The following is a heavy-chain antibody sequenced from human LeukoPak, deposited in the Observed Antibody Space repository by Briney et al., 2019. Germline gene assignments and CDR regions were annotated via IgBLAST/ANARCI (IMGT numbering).Heavy chain of an antibody. V-gene: IGHV1-69*02. CDR1: GGTFISYT. CDR3: ARVHDYGETN. J-gene: IGHJ4*02. D-gene: IGHD4-17*01. CDR2: IIPILGIA. Sequence: SVKVSCKASGGTFISYTISWVRQAPGQGLEWMGRIIPILGIANYAQKFQGRVTITADKSTSTAYMELSSLRPEDTAVYYCARVHDYGETNWGQGTLVTVSS.